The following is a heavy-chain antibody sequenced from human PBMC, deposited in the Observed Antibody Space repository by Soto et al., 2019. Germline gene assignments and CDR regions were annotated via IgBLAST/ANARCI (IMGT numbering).Heavy chain of an antibody. CDR1: GYTFTGYY. Sequence: QVQLVQSGAEVKKPGASVKVSCKASGYTFTGYYMHWVRQAPGQGLEWMGWINPNSGGTNYAQKFQGRVTMTRDTSISTAYMELSRLRSDDTAVYYCARVVGPDQPPYYSYGMDVWGQGTTVTVSS. V-gene: IGHV1-2*02. J-gene: IGHJ6*02. D-gene: IGHD2-15*01. CDR2: INPNSGGT. CDR3: ARVVGPDQPPYYSYGMDV.